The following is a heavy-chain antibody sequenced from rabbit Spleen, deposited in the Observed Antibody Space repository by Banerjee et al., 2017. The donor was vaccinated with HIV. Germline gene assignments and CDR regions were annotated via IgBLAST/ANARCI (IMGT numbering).Heavy chain of an antibody. D-gene: IGHD1-1*01. CDR3: ARDLVAVIGWNFNL. J-gene: IGHJ4*01. Sequence: QQQLEESGGGLVKPEGSLTLTCTASGFSLNDKDVMCWVRQAPGKGLEWIACINIVTGKSVYASWAKGRFTMSRTSSTTVTLQMTSLTAADTATYFCARDLVAVIGWNFNLWGPGTLVTVS. V-gene: IGHV1S45*01. CDR2: INIVTGKS. CDR1: GFSLNDKDV.